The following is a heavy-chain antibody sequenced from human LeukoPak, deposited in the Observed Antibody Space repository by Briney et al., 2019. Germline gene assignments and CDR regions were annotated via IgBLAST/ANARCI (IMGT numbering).Heavy chain of an antibody. CDR1: GYSFTSYW. J-gene: IGHJ4*02. V-gene: IGHV5-51*01. CDR2: IYPGDSDT. CDR3: ARLFMYCSGGSCYPDY. Sequence: GESLKISCKGSGYSFTSYWIGWVRQMPGKGLEWMGIIYPGDSDTRYSPSLHGQVTISADQSISTAYLQWSSLKASDTAMYYCARLFMYCSGGSCYPDYWGQGTLVTVSS. D-gene: IGHD2-15*01.